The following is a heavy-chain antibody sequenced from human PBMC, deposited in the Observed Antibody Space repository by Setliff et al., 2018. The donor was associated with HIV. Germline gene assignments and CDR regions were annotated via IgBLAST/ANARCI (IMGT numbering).Heavy chain of an antibody. CDR2: IYYSGST. J-gene: IGHJ4*02. Sequence: SETLSLTCTVSGGSIRSTSHYWGWIRQPPGKGLEWIGSIYYSGSTHYSPSLKSRVTVSKDTTKNQLSLKLSSVIAADTAVYYCARGRFVGFDYWGQGTLVTVSS. D-gene: IGHD3-16*02. V-gene: IGHV4-39*01. CDR3: ARGRFVGFDY. CDR1: GGSIRSTSHY.